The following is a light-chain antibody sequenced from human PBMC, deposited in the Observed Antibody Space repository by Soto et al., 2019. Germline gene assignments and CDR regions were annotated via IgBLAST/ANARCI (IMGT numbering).Light chain of an antibody. CDR1: QSVSSG. CDR3: QLYNNWPYT. V-gene: IGKV3-15*01. Sequence: EIVMTQSPATLSVSPGGRATLSCRASQSVSSGFLAWYQQKPGQAPRLLIYGASTRATGIPARFSGSGSGTEFTLTISSLQSEDFAVYYCQLYNNWPYTFGQGTKLEIK. J-gene: IGKJ2*01. CDR2: GAS.